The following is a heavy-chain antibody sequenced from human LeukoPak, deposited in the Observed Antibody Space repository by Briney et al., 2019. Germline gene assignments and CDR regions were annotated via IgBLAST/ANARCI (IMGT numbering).Heavy chain of an antibody. CDR1: GLTFNNYA. V-gene: IGHV3-23*01. CDR2: ISGRGASK. D-gene: IGHD3-10*02. J-gene: IGHJ6*04. Sequence: GGSLRLSCAVSGLTFNNYAMSWVRQAPGKGLEWVSGISGRGASKYYADSVRGRFTISRDTAKNSLYLQMNSLRAEDTAVYYCAELGITMIGGVWGKGTTVTISS. CDR3: AELGITMIGGV.